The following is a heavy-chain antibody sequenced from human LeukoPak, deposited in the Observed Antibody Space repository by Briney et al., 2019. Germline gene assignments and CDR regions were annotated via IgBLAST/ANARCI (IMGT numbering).Heavy chain of an antibody. V-gene: IGHV4-34*01. Sequence: SETLSLTCAVYGGSFSGYYRSWIRQPPGKGLEWIGEINHSGSTNYNPSLKSRVTISVDTSKNQFSLKLTSVTAADTAVYSCARGDPDYYDSSGHPLLGYWGQGTLVTVSS. CDR3: ARGDPDYYDSSGHPLLGY. CDR2: INHSGST. J-gene: IGHJ4*02. D-gene: IGHD3-22*01. CDR1: GGSFSGYY.